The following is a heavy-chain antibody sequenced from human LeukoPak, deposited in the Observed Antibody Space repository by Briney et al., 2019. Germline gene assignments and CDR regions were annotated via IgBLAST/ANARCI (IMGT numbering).Heavy chain of an antibody. D-gene: IGHD3-10*02. J-gene: IGHJ4*02. Sequence: GESLKISCKGSGYSFSSSWIAWVRQMPGKGLEWMGIIYSGDSDTRYSPSFQGQVTISADKSIRTAYLQWSSLKASDTAMYYCARALRTGQGDYVPVLWGQGTLVIVSS. CDR3: ARALRTGQGDYVPVL. CDR1: GYSFSSSW. V-gene: IGHV5-51*01. CDR2: IYSGDSDT.